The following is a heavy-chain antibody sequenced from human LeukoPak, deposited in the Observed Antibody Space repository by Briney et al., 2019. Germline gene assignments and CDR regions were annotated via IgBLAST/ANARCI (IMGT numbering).Heavy chain of an antibody. D-gene: IGHD6-19*01. CDR1: GFTFSGYG. J-gene: IGHJ5*02. V-gene: IGHV3-33*01. CDR3: ARFEGLVAGLDQ. CDR2: IWYDGSKA. Sequence: GSLLLSCAASGFTFSGYGMHWVRQAPGKGLEWVAVIWYDGSKAYYVDSVKGRFTISRDNSKNTLYLQMNSLRVDDTGVYYGARFEGLVAGLDQWGRGTLVTVSS.